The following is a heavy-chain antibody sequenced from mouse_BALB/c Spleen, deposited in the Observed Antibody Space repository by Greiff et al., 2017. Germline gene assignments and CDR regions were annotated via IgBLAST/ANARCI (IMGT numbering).Heavy chain of an antibody. CDR2: INPYNDGT. CDR1: GYTFTSYV. J-gene: IGHJ4*01. V-gene: IGHV1-14*01. CDR3: ARSNSLLRRGAMDY. D-gene: IGHD1-2*01. Sequence: VQLQQSGPELVKPGASVKMSCKASGYTFTSYVMHWVKQKPGQGLEWIGYINPYNDGTKYNEKFKGKATLTSDKSSSTAYMELSSLTSDDSAVYYCARSNSLLRRGAMDYWGQGTSVTVSS.